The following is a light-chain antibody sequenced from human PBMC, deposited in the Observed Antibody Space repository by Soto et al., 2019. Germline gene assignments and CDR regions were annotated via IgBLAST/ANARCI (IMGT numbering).Light chain of an antibody. CDR3: SSYPSSSTLLVV. CDR2: DVS. J-gene: IGLJ2*01. CDR1: SSDVGGYNY. V-gene: IGLV2-14*01. Sequence: QSALTQPASVSGSPGQSITISCTGTSSDVGGYNYVSWYQQHPGKDPKLMIYDVSNRPSGVSNRFSGSKSGNTASLTISGLEAEDEAHYYCSSYPSSSTLLVVFGGGTKLTVL.